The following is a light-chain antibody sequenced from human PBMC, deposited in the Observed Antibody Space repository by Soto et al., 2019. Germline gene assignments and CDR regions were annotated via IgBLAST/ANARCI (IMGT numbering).Light chain of an antibody. CDR1: ETVFYSSNNNNY. CDR3: QQYYSSPQT. Sequence: DIVMTQSPDSLAVYLGETATINCKSSETVFYSSNNNNYLAWFQQKPRQPPRLLVYWASTRESGVPDRFSGSGSGTDFTLTISSLQADDVAIYYCQQYYSSPQTFGQGTKVEIK. V-gene: IGKV4-1*01. CDR2: WAS. J-gene: IGKJ1*01.